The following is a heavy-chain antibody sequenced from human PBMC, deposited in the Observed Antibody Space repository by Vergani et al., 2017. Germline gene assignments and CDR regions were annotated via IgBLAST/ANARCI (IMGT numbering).Heavy chain of an antibody. J-gene: IGHJ6*02. D-gene: IGHD6-19*01. CDR2: ISYDGSNK. V-gene: IGHV3-30*03. CDR3: AREMQWLGYYYYYGMDV. CDR1: GFTFSSYG. Sequence: QVQLVESGGGVVQPGRSLRLSCAASGFTFSSYGMHWVRQAPGKGLEWVAVISYDGSNKYYADSVKGRFTISRDNSKNTLYLQMNSLRAEDTAVYYCAREMQWLGYYYYYGMDVWGQGTTVTVSS.